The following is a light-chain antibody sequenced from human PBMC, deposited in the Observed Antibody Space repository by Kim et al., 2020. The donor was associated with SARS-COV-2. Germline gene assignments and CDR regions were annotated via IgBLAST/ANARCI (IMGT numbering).Light chain of an antibody. CDR1: QSVDTY. CDR3: QQYGSSRT. J-gene: IGKJ1*01. V-gene: IGKV3-20*01. Sequence: EIVLTQSPATLSLSPGERATLSCRASQSVDTYLAWYQQKPGQAPRLLIYGTSNRDTGVPDRFSGSGSGTDFTLTINRLEPEDFAVYYCQQYGSSRTFGQGTKVDIK. CDR2: GTS.